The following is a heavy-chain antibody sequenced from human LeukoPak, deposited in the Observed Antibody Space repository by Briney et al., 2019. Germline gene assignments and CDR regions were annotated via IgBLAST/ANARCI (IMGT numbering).Heavy chain of an antibody. J-gene: IGHJ6*03. D-gene: IGHD2-8*01. CDR1: GGSISSSNYY. Sequence: PSETLSLTCTVSGGSISSSNYYWGWIRQPPGKGLEWIGTIYYSGSTYYNPSLKSRVTISVDTSKNQFSLKLSSVTAADTAVYYCARSTKNRAAPYYYYYYMDVWGKGTTVTIFS. CDR3: ARSTKNRAAPYYYYYYMDV. V-gene: IGHV4-39*07. CDR2: IYYSGST.